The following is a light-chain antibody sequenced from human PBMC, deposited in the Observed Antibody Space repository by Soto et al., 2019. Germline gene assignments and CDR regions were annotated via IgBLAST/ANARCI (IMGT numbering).Light chain of an antibody. CDR2: AAS. V-gene: IGKV1-39*01. CDR3: QQSYSIPIT. J-gene: IGKJ5*01. CDR1: PSIGTY. Sequence: DIQMTQSPSSLSASVGDRVTITCRASPSIGTYLNWYQHKLGKAPKLLIYAASSLQGGVPSRFTGSGSGTDFTLTINSLQPEDFATYFGQQSYSIPITFGQGTLLEIK.